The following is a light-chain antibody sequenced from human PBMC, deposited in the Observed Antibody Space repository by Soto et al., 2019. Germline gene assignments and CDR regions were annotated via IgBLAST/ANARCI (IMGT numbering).Light chain of an antibody. CDR2: GAS. CDR3: QQFGGSITWT. J-gene: IGKJ1*01. Sequence: DSVLTQSPRSMSFSPVEKSSLSVWSSQSVLSSSLAWYQQKPSQAPRLLVDGASSRATGIPDRFRGSGSATDLTLTISRLEPEDCAGYSCQQFGGSITWTFGQGTKVDIK. CDR1: QSVLSSS. V-gene: IGKV3-20*01.